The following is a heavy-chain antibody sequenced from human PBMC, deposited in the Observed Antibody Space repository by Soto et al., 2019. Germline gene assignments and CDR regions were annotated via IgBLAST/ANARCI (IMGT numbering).Heavy chain of an antibody. CDR1: GGSISSGGYY. CDR3: ARGASGSSSWYADY. J-gene: IGHJ4*02. V-gene: IGHV4-31*03. CDR2: IYYSGST. Sequence: QVQLQESGPGLVKPSQTLSLTCTVSGGSISSGGYYWSWIRQHPGKGLEWIGYIYYSGSTYYNPSLKNRVTIAVDTFKNQFPLKLSSVTAVDTAVYYFARGASGSSSWYADYWGQGTLVTVSS. D-gene: IGHD6-13*01.